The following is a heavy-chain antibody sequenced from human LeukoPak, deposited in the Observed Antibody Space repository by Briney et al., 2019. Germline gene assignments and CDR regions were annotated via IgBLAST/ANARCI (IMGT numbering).Heavy chain of an antibody. CDR2: ISYDGSNK. V-gene: IGHV3-30*04. D-gene: IGHD6-19*01. Sequence: GRSLRLSCAASGFTFSSYAMHWVRQAPGKGLEWVAVISYDGSNKYYADSVKGRFTISRDNSKNTLYLQMNSLRAEDTAEYYCARVGSGWEEYFQHWGQGTLVTVSS. CDR1: GFTFSSYA. J-gene: IGHJ1*01. CDR3: ARVGSGWEEYFQH.